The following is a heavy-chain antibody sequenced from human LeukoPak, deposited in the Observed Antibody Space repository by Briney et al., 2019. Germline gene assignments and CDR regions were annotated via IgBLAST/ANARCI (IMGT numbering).Heavy chain of an antibody. J-gene: IGHJ3*02. CDR3: ARDLVTVTKGFDI. D-gene: IGHD4-17*01. CDR1: GGSISTYY. V-gene: IGHV4-59*13. CDR2: IHASGST. Sequence: PSETLSLTCTVSGGSISTYYWSWIRRPPGKGLEWIAYIHASGSTNYNPSLKSRITISVDTSKNQFSLKLSSVAAADTAVYYCARDLVTVTKGFDIWGQGTMVSVSS.